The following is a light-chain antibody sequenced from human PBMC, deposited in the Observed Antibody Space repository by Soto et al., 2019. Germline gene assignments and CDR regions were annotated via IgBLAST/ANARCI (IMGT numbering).Light chain of an antibody. J-gene: IGLJ1*01. Sequence: QSALTQPPSASGSPGQSVTISCTGTKSDIGVYDFVFWYQHLPGKAPRLIIYEVFQRPSGVPDRFSGSKSGNTASLYVSGQQAADEAVYFGKSYAGSNTYVFGSGTKVTLL. V-gene: IGLV2-8*01. CDR1: KSDIGVYDF. CDR3: KSYAGSNTYV. CDR2: EVF.